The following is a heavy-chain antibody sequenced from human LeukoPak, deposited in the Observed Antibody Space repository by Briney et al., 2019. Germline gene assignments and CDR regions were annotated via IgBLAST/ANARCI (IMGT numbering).Heavy chain of an antibody. CDR1: GFSFSGYD. CDR2: ISSRGTTI. Sequence: QTGGSLRLSCAASGFSFSGYDMNWVRQAPGKGPEWVSYISSRGTTIYYADSVKGRFAISRDNAKKSLDLQMNSLRAEDTAVYYCASSYSSDRYSRWIDYWGQGTLVTVSS. CDR3: ASSYSSDRYSRWIDY. J-gene: IGHJ4*02. V-gene: IGHV3-48*01. D-gene: IGHD6-19*01.